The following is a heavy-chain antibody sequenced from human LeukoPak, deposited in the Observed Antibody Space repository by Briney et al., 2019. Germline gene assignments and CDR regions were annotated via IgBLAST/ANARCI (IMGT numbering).Heavy chain of an antibody. Sequence: GESLMISCKGSGYSFTNYWIAWVRQMPGKGLEWMGIIYPGDSDTRYSPSFQGQVTMSVDKSIRTSYLQWSSVKASDTAMYYCARGGKYIDYWGQGTLVTVSS. CDR3: ARGGKYIDY. D-gene: IGHD3-16*01. CDR2: IYPGDSDT. V-gene: IGHV5-51*01. J-gene: IGHJ4*02. CDR1: GYSFTNYW.